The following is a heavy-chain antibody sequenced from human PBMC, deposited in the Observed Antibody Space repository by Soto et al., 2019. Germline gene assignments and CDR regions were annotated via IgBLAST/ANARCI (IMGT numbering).Heavy chain of an antibody. CDR1: GYSFTNYW. Sequence: PGESLKISCMGSGYSFTNYWIAWVRQMPGKGLEWMGIIYPGDSNTKYSPSFEGQVTFSADKSISTAYLQWSSLKASDSAMYYCARQTYYYGANVWGQGTTVTVSS. J-gene: IGHJ6*02. CDR3: ARQTYYYGANV. CDR2: IYPGDSNT. V-gene: IGHV5-51*01.